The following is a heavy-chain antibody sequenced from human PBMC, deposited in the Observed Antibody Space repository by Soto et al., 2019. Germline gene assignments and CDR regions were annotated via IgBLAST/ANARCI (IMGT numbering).Heavy chain of an antibody. Sequence: ASVKVSCKASGYIFTDYYMHWVRQAPGQELGWMGRINPNSGGTNYAQKLQGRVTMTTDTSTSTAYMELRSLRSDDTAVYYCARPRGYSYGFDYSGQGTLVTGSS. CDR3: ARPRGYSYGFDY. CDR1: GYIFTDYY. J-gene: IGHJ4*02. D-gene: IGHD5-18*01. V-gene: IGHV1-2*06. CDR2: INPNSGGT.